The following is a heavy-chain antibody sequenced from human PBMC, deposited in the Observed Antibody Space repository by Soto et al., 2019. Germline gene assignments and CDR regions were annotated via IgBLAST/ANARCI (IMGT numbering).Heavy chain of an antibody. CDR1: GFTFSSYS. V-gene: IGHV3-21*01. D-gene: IGHD6-13*01. CDR2: ISSSSSYI. Sequence: GGSLRLSCAASGFTFSSYSMNWVRQAPGKGLEWVSSISSSSSYIYYADSVKGRFTISRDNAKNSLYLQMNSLRAENTAVYYCSRIAAAGIAPWVPYYYYGMDVWGQGTTVTVSS. J-gene: IGHJ6*02. CDR3: SRIAAAGIAPWVPYYYYGMDV.